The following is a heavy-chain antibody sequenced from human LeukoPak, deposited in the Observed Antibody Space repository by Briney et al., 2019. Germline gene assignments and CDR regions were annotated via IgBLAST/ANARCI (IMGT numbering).Heavy chain of an antibody. Sequence: GGSLRLSCAASGFTFSSYSMNWVRQAPGKGLEWVSSISSSSSYIYYADSVKGRFTISRDNAKNSLYLQMNSLRAEDTAVYYCTSYSSGSDFFDYWGRGTLVTVSS. CDR1: GFTFSSYS. D-gene: IGHD6-19*01. CDR3: TSYSSGSDFFDY. J-gene: IGHJ4*02. V-gene: IGHV3-21*01. CDR2: ISSSSSYI.